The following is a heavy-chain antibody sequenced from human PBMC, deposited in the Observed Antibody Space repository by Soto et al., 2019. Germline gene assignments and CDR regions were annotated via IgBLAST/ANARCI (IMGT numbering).Heavy chain of an antibody. D-gene: IGHD2-15*01. CDR1: GLIFSSYA. Sequence: GCSLRLSCAASGLIFSSYAMSWVRQAPGKGLEWVSAIGGSGRSTYYADSVKGRFTISRDNSKNTVSLQMSSLRAEDTAVYYCAKDGFRSDEYYSYMDVWGNGTTVTVSS. J-gene: IGHJ6*03. CDR2: IGGSGRST. CDR3: AKDGFRSDEYYSYMDV. V-gene: IGHV3-23*01.